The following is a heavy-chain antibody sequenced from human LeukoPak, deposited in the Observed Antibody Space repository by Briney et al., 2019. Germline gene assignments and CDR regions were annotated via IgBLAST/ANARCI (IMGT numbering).Heavy chain of an antibody. CDR2: ISYDGSNK. V-gene: IGHV3-30*18. D-gene: IGHD1-1*01. CDR1: GFTFSSYG. J-gene: IGHJ5*02. Sequence: PGGSLRLSCAASGFTFSSYGMHWVRQAPGKGLEWVAVISYDGSNKYYADSVKGRFTISRDNSKNTLYLQMDSLRAEDTAVYPCAKDEGTTGLNWFDPWGQGTLVTVSS. CDR3: AKDEGTTGLNWFDP.